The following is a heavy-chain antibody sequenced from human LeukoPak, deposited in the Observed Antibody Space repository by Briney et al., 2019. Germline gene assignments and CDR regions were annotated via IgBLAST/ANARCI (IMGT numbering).Heavy chain of an antibody. Sequence: SETLSLTCTVSGGSISSYYWSWIRQPPGKGLEWIGYIYYSGSTNYNPSLKSRVTISVDTSKNQFFLKLSSVTAADTAVYYCARSKSSSWYNYWGQGTLVTVSS. D-gene: IGHD6-13*01. CDR3: ARSKSSSWYNY. CDR1: GGSISSYY. CDR2: IYYSGST. J-gene: IGHJ4*02. V-gene: IGHV4-59*08.